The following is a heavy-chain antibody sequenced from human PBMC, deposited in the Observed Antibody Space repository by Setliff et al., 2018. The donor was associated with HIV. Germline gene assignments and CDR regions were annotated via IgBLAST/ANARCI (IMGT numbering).Heavy chain of an antibody. CDR1: GGSISSGDYF. CDR2: IYYSGSA. V-gene: IGHV4-30-4*08. Sequence: TLSLTCTVSGGSISSGDYFLSWIRQAPGKGLEWIGCIYYSGSAYYNPSLQSRVTISVDTSKNQVSLKLNSMTAADTAVYFCARQEIFGLVRGVISWGQGTLVTVSS. D-gene: IGHD3-10*01. CDR3: ARQEIFGLVRGVIS. J-gene: IGHJ5*02.